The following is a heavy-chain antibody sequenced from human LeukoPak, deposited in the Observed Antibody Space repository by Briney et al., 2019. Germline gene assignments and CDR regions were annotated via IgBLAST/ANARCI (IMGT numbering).Heavy chain of an antibody. Sequence: PGGSLRLSCAASGFTVSSNYMSWVRQAPGKGLEWVSVIYSGGSTYYADSVKGRFTISRDNSKNTLYLQMNSLRAEDTAVYYCARGYDSSGYYFPYFDYWGQGTLVTVSS. J-gene: IGHJ4*02. CDR1: GFTVSSNY. D-gene: IGHD3-22*01. V-gene: IGHV3-53*01. CDR3: ARGYDSSGYYFPYFDY. CDR2: IYSGGST.